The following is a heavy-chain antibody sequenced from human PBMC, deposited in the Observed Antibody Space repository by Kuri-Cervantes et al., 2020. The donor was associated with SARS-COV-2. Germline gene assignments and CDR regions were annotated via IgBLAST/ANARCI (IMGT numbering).Heavy chain of an antibody. CDR1: GFTFSSYG. Sequence: GGSLRLSCAASGFTFSSYGMHWVRQAPGKGLEWVAVIWYDGSNKYYADSVKGRLTISRDNSKNTLYLQMNSLRAEDTAVYYCARDYSSWYKGPFDYWGQGTLVTVSS. CDR3: ARDYSSWYKGPFDY. CDR2: IWYDGSNK. D-gene: IGHD6-13*01. V-gene: IGHV3-33*01. J-gene: IGHJ4*02.